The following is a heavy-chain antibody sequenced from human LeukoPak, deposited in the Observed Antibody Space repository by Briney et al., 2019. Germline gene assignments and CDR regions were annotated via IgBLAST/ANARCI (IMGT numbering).Heavy chain of an antibody. CDR3: ASNYYGSGSFDY. CDR2: ISSSSSYI. CDR1: GFTFSSYS. D-gene: IGHD3-10*01. Sequence: GGSLRLSCAASGFTFSSYSMNWVRQAPGKGLEWVSSISSSSSYIYYADSVKGRFTISRDNAKNSLYLQMNSLRAEDSAVYYCASNYYGSGSFDYWGQGTLVTVSS. V-gene: IGHV3-21*01. J-gene: IGHJ4*02.